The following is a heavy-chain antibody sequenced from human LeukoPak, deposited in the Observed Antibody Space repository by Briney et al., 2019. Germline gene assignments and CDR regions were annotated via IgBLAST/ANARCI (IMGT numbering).Heavy chain of an antibody. CDR2: IYYSGST. Sequence: SETLSLTCTVSGGSISSYFWNWIRQPPGKGLEWIGFIYYSGSTNYNPSLQSRVTMSLDTSKNQFSLKLSSVTAADTAVYYCARSWYYFDYWGQGTLVTVSS. CDR1: GGSISSYF. V-gene: IGHV4-59*12. CDR3: ARSWYYFDY. J-gene: IGHJ4*02. D-gene: IGHD6-13*01.